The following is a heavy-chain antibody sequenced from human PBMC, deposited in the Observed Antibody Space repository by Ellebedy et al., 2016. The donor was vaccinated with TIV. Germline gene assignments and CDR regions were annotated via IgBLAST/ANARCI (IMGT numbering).Heavy chain of an antibody. J-gene: IGHJ6*02. Sequence: MPGGSLRLSCTVSGGSISSYYWSWIRQPPGKGLEWIGYIYYSGSTNYNPSLKSRVTISVDTSKNQFSLKLSSVTAADTAVYYCASPGYSSGWYADYYYGMDVWGQGTTVTVSS. V-gene: IGHV4-59*08. CDR2: IYYSGST. D-gene: IGHD6-19*01. CDR1: GGSISSYY. CDR3: ASPGYSSGWYADYYYGMDV.